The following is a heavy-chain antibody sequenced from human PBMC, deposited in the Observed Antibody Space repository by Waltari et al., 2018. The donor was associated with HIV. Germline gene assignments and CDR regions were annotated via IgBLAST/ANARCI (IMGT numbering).Heavy chain of an antibody. V-gene: IGHV4-38-2*01. CDR2: IYHSGTT. D-gene: IGHD3-10*01. CDR1: GYSIRSGYY. Sequence: QVQLQESGPGLVKPSETLSLTCAVSGYSIRSGYYWGWIRQPPGKGLEWIGSIYHSGTTYYNPSLKSRVTISVDTSKNQFSLKLTSVTAADTAVYYCARGLHGSGSYYDDAFDIWGQGTMVTVSS. CDR3: ARGLHGSGSYYDDAFDI. J-gene: IGHJ3*02.